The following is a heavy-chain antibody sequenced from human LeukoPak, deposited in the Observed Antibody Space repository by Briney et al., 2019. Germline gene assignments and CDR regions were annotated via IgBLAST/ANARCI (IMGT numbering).Heavy chain of an antibody. CDR2: ITGTGGST. CDR1: GFTFSSYA. J-gene: IGHJ3*01. Sequence: GGSLRLSCAASGFTFSSYAMSWVRQAPGKGLEWVSAITGTGGSTYYVASVKGRFTVSRDNSRNTLYLQMSSLRAEDSAMYYCAKVRDTRDWYKDAFDVWGQGTRVTVSS. V-gene: IGHV3-23*01. CDR3: AKVRDTRDWYKDAFDV. D-gene: IGHD6-19*01.